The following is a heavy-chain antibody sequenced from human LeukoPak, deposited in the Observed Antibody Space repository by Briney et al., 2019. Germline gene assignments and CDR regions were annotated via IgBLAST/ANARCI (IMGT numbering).Heavy chain of an antibody. Sequence: GGSLRLSCAASGFTFSSYAMSWVRQAPGRGLEWVANIKQDGSEKYYVDSVKGRFTISRDNAKNSLYLQMNSLRAEDTAVYYCARDQYSSGWYYFDYWGQGTLVTVSS. CDR1: GFTFSSYA. V-gene: IGHV3-7*01. J-gene: IGHJ4*02. CDR2: IKQDGSEK. CDR3: ARDQYSSGWYYFDY. D-gene: IGHD6-19*01.